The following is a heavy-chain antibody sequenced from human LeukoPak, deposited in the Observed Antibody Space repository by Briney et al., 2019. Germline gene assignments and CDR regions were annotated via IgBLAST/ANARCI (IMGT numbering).Heavy chain of an antibody. CDR2: INHSGST. CDR1: GGSFSGYY. CDR3: ARDSGFWGFDY. D-gene: IGHD7-27*01. Sequence: SETLSLTCAVYGGSFSGYYWSWIRQPPGKGLEWIGEINHSGSTNYNPSLKSRVTISVDTSKNQFSLKLSSVTAADTAVYYCARDSGFWGFDYWGQGTLVTVSS. V-gene: IGHV4-34*01. J-gene: IGHJ4*02.